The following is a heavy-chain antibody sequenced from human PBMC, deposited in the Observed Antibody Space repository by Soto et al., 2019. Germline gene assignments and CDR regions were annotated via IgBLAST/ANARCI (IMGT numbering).Heavy chain of an antibody. CDR3: ATNYGSGSTHFDS. D-gene: IGHD3-10*01. V-gene: IGHV1-69*02. CDR2: VIPMVEMS. CDR1: RGILNQNT. Sequence: QVQLVQSGAEVKKCGSSVKVSCTASRGILNQNTLSWVRQAPGQGLEWLGRVIPMVEMSSYAQKFQGRVTITADKSTSTVYMVLTNLRSEDTAVYFCATNYGSGSTHFDSWGQGTLVNVS. J-gene: IGHJ4*02.